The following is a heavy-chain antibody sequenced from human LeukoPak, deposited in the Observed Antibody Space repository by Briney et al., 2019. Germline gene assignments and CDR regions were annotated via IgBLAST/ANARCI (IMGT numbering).Heavy chain of an antibody. Sequence: GASVTVSCKASGGTFSSYAISWVRQAPGQGLEWMGRIIPILGIANYAQKFQGGVTITADKSTSTAYMELSSLRSEDTAVYYCARATDRYYYDSSGYSYYFDYWGQGTLATVSS. V-gene: IGHV1-69*04. D-gene: IGHD3-22*01. CDR3: ARATDRYYYDSSGYSYYFDY. CDR1: GGTFSSYA. J-gene: IGHJ4*02. CDR2: IIPILGIA.